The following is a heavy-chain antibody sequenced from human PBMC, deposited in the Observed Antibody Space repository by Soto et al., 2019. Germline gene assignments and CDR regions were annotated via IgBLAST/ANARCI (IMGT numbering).Heavy chain of an antibody. J-gene: IGHJ4*02. CDR2: ISAYNGNT. D-gene: IGHD6-19*01. V-gene: IGHV1-18*01. CDR1: GYTFTSYG. CDR3: ARTKMTEQWLAPGTYYFDY. Sequence: ASVKVSCKASGYTFTSYGISWVRQAPGQGLEWMGWISAYNGNTNYAQKLQGRVTMTTDTSTSTAYMELRSLRSDDTAVYYCARTKMTEQWLAPGTYYFDYWGQGTLVTVPQ.